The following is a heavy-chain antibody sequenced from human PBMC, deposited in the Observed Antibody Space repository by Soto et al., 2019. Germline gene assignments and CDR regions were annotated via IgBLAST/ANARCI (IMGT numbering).Heavy chain of an antibody. J-gene: IGHJ6*02. V-gene: IGHV1-2*04. CDR2: INPNSGGT. CDR1: GYTLTGYY. CDR3: ARGARRDGYNYYYYYGMDV. Sequence: ASVKVSCKASGYTLTGYYMHWVRQAPGQGLEWMGWINPNSGGTNYAQKFQGWVTMTRDTSISTAYMELSRLRSDDTAVYYCARGARRDGYNYYYYYGMDVWGQGTTVTVSS. D-gene: IGHD5-12*01.